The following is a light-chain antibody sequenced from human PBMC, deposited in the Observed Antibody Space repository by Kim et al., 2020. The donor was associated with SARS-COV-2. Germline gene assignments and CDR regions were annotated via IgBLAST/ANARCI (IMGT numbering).Light chain of an antibody. CDR1: ISNTGSHT. CDR2: KNG. Sequence: GQRVNISCSGSISNTGSHTVNWYQQFPGTAPKLLIYKNGQRPSGVPDRVSGSKSGTSASLAISGLQSEDEADYYCAAWDDSLNGQIFGGGTKVTVL. CDR3: AAWDDSLNGQI. J-gene: IGLJ2*01. V-gene: IGLV1-44*01.